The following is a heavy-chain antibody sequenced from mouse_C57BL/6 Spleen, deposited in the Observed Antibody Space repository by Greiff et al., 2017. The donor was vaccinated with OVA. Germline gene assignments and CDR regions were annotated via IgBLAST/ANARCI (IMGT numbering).Heavy chain of an antibody. CDR1: GYTFTDHS. V-gene: IGHV1-78*01. D-gene: IGHD1-1*01. CDR3: ARDHYYGSSAPDY. Sequence: QVQLQQSDAELVKPGASVKISCKASGYTFTDHSIHWMKQRPEQGLEWIGNIYPGDGSTKYNEKFKGKATLTADKSSSTAYMQLSSLTSEDSAVYFCARDHYYGSSAPDYWGQGTTLTVSS. CDR2: IYPGDGST. J-gene: IGHJ2*01.